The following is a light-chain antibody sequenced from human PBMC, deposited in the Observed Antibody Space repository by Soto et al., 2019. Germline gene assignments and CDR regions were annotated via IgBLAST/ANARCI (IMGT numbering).Light chain of an antibody. CDR3: QQYGSSPRT. CDR2: GSS. J-gene: IGKJ3*01. V-gene: IGKV3-20*01. CDR1: QSVGSTY. Sequence: EIVLTQSPGTLSLSPGERATLSCRASQSVGSTYLAWYQQKPGQAPRLLIYGSSTRATGIPDRFSGSGSGTDFTLTISRLEPEDFAMYYCQQYGSSPRTFGPGTRVDI.